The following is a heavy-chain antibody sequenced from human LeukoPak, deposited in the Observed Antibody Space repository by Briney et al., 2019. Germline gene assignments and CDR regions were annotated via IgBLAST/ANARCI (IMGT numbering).Heavy chain of an antibody. D-gene: IGHD3-16*02. CDR3: ARPGPLYDYVWGSYRYSY. V-gene: IGHV1-2*02. Sequence: ASVKVSCKASGYTFTGYYMHWVRQAPGQGLEWMGWINPNSGGTNYAQKFQGRVTMTRDTSISTAYMEPSRLRSDDTAVYYCARPGPLYDYVWGSYRYSYWGQGTLVTVSS. CDR1: GYTFTGYY. CDR2: INPNSGGT. J-gene: IGHJ4*02.